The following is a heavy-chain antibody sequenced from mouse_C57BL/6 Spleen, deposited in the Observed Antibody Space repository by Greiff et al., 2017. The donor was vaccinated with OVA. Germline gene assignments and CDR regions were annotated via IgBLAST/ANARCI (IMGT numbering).Heavy chain of an antibody. CDR3: ARDYYGSSYVGWYFDV. D-gene: IGHD1-1*01. V-gene: IGHV1-72*01. J-gene: IGHJ1*03. CDR2: IDPNSGGT. Sequence: VQLQQPGAELVKPGASVKLSCKASGYTFTSYWMHWVKQRPGRGLEWIGRIDPNSGGTKYNEKFKSKATLTVDKPSSTAYMQLSSLTSEDSAVYYCARDYYGSSYVGWYFDVWGTGTTVTVSS. CDR1: GYTFTSYW.